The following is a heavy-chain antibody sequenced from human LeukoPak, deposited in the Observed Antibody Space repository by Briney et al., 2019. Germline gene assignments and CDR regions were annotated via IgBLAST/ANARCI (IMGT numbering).Heavy chain of an antibody. Sequence: GASVKVSCKASGFTFTAYHMHWVRQAPGQGLEWMGWINPNSGGTNYAQKFQGRVTMTRDTSISTAYMELSGLRSDDTAVYYCARDRGLGYYYYMDVWGKGTTVTISS. D-gene: IGHD3-10*01. CDR2: INPNSGGT. CDR1: GFTFTAYH. V-gene: IGHV1-2*02. J-gene: IGHJ6*03. CDR3: ARDRGLGYYYYMDV.